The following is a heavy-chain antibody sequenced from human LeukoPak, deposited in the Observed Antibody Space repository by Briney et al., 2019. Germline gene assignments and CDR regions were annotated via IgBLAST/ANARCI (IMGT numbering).Heavy chain of an antibody. Sequence: GGSLRLSCAASGFTFSNAWMSWVRQAPGKGLEWVSTISGSGGSTNHADSVKGRFTISRDDSKNTLYLQLNSLTAEDTAVYFCARAHEYALDLWGQGTLVTVSS. J-gene: IGHJ4*02. D-gene: IGHD2-8*01. V-gene: IGHV3-23*01. CDR2: ISGSGGST. CDR1: GFTFSNAW. CDR3: ARAHEYALDL.